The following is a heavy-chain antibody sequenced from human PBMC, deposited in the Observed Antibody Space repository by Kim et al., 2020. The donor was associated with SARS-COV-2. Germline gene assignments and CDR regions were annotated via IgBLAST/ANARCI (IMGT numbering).Heavy chain of an antibody. Sequence: ASVKVSCKASGYTFTSYDINWVRQATGQGLEWMGWMNPNSGNTGYAQKFQGRVTMTRNTSISTAYMELSSLRSEDTAVYYCARTYFDWLLYSGGWFDPWGQGTLVTVSS. J-gene: IGHJ5*02. CDR2: MNPNSGNT. CDR3: ARTYFDWLLYSGGWFDP. CDR1: GYTFTSYD. D-gene: IGHD3-9*01. V-gene: IGHV1-8*01.